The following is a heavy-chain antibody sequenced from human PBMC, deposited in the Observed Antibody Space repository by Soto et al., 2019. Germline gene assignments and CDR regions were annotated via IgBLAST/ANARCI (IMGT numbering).Heavy chain of an antibody. J-gene: IGHJ1*01. CDR2: ISNDGNSK. D-gene: IGHD3-22*01. Sequence: QVQLVESGGGVVQPGRSLRLSCAASGFTFTTCVMHWVRQAPGKGLEWVTGISNDGNSKHYADSVRGRFTISRDNSKNNLYPQMDSLIYEDTALYYCATEDRSSGHAGTVRRWGQGTLVTVTS. CDR3: ATEDRSSGHAGTVRR. CDR1: GFTFTTCV. V-gene: IGHV3-30*03.